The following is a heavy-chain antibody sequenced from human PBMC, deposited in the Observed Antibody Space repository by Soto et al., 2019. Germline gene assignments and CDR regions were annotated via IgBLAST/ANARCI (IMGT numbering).Heavy chain of an antibody. CDR1: GYTFTSYG. V-gene: IGHV1-18*01. CDR2: ISAYNGNT. CDR3: ARDGFLTAVAGVNYYYYYGMDV. Sequence: VASVKVSCKASGYTFTSYGISWVRQAPGQGLEWMGWISAYNGNTNYAQKLQGRVTMTTDTSTSTAYMELRSLRSDDTAVYYCARDGFLTAVAGVNYYYYYGMDVWGQGTTVTVSS. J-gene: IGHJ6*02. D-gene: IGHD6-19*01.